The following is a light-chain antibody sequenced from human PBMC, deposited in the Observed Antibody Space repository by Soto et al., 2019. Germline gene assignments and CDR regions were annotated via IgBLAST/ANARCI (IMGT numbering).Light chain of an antibody. V-gene: IGKV3-20*01. Sequence: EIVLTQTPATLYLSPGERATLSCRASQNIGDTYLAWYPQKPGQAPRLLVYGASARGTGIPDRFSACGSGTDLTLTISRLEPDDFAGDYWHQYSRSPVTFSPLTFGGGSKVEI. CDR2: GAS. CDR3: HQYSRSPVTFSPLT. CDR1: QNIGDTY. J-gene: IGKJ4*01.